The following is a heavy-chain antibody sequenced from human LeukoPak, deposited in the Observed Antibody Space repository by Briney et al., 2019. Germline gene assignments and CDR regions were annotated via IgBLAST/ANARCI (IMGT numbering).Heavy chain of an antibody. CDR1: GGSISGYS. CDR3: ARRAYSYGHYYYFDF. J-gene: IGHJ4*02. V-gene: IGHV4-59*01. CDR2: IYYTGSS. D-gene: IGHD5-18*01. Sequence: PSETLSLTCTVSGGSISGYSWSWIRQPPGKGLEWIRYIYYTGSSNYNPSLKSRVSIPLDTSKNHFSLRLSSVTAADTAVYYCARRAYSYGHYYYFDFWGQGTLVTVSS.